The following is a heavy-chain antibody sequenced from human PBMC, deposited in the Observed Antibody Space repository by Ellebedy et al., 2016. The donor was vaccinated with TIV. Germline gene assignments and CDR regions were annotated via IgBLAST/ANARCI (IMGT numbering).Heavy chain of an antibody. V-gene: IGHV3-7*01. D-gene: IGHD2-21*01. CDR1: GFTFSSYW. J-gene: IGHJ4*02. CDR3: AREVGGGGAY. CDR2: IKQDGSVK. Sequence: GESLKISXAASGFTFSSYWMHWVRQAPGKGLGWVANIKQDGSVKKYVDSVKGRFTISRDNGKNSLYLQMNSLRGEDTAVYYCAREVGGGGAYWGQGTLVTVSS.